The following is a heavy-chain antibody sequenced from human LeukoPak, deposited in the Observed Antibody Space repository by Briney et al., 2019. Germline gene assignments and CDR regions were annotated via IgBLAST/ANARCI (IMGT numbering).Heavy chain of an antibody. D-gene: IGHD3-3*01. CDR3: ARTSTADFWSGTYDY. CDR1: GGSISRYY. Sequence: TSETLSLTCTVSGGSISRYYWSWLRQPPGKGLEWIGYIYYSGSTNYNPSLKSRATISVDTSKIQLSLKLSSVTAADTAVYYCARTSTADFWSGTYDYWGQGTLVTVSS. CDR2: IYYSGST. V-gene: IGHV4-59*01. J-gene: IGHJ4*02.